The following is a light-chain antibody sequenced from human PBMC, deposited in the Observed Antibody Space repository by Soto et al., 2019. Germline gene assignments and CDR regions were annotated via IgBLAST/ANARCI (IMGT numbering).Light chain of an antibody. CDR3: QQYSNWPLT. V-gene: IGKV3-15*01. J-gene: IGKJ4*01. CDR2: GAS. Sequence: ESVLTQSPGTLSLSPGERATLSCRASQSVSNNYLAWYQQKPGQAPRLLIFGASTRAAGITARFSGSGSGTEFTLTISSLQSEDFAVYYCQQYSNWPLTFGGGTQVDIK. CDR1: QSVSNN.